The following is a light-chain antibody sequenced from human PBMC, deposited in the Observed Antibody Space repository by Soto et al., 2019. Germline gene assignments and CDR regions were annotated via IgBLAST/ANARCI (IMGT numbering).Light chain of an antibody. J-gene: IGLJ2*01. CDR1: NIGSKS. CDR3: QVWDSSSDHPGV. V-gene: IGLV3-21*04. CDR2: YDS. Sequence: SYELTQPPSVSVAPGKTARITCGGNNIGSKSVHWYQQKPGQAPVLVIYYDSDRPSGIPERFSGSNSGNTATLTISRVEAXDXADYYCQVWDSSSDHPGVFGGGTKLTVL.